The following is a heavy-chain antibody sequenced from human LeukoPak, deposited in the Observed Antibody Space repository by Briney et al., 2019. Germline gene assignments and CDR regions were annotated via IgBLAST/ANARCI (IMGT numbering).Heavy chain of an antibody. Sequence: ASVKVSCKASGYTFTSYYMHWVRQAPGQGLEWMGIINPSGGSTSYAQKFQGRVTMTTDTSTSTAYMELRSLRSDDTAVYYCARDSGVPAAALYYYYYYMDVWGKGTTVTISS. CDR3: ARDSGVPAAALYYYYYYMDV. CDR2: INPSGGST. V-gene: IGHV1-46*01. CDR1: GYTFTSYY. D-gene: IGHD2-2*01. J-gene: IGHJ6*03.